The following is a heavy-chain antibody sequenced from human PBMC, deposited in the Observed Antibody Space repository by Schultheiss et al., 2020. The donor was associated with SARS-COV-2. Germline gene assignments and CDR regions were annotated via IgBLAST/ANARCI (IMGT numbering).Heavy chain of an antibody. J-gene: IGHJ4*02. V-gene: IGHV3-64*01. D-gene: IGHD6-19*01. Sequence: GGSLRLSCAASGFTFSSYWMSWVRQAPGKGLEYVSAISSNGGSTYYANSVKGRFTISRDNSKNTLYLQMGSLRAEDMAVYYCASGRQWLPGRPINYWGQGTLVTVSS. CDR2: ISSNGGST. CDR3: ASGRQWLPGRPINY. CDR1: GFTFSSYW.